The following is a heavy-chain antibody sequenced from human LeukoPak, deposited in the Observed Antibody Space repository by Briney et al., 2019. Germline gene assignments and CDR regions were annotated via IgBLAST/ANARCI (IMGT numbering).Heavy chain of an antibody. V-gene: IGHV3-21*01. J-gene: IGHJ6*03. CDR2: ISSSSSYI. CDR1: GFTFSSYS. CDR3: ARARLEWLSPGYYYYMDV. Sequence: GGSLRLPCAASGFTFSSYSMNLVRQAPGKGLEWVSSISSSSSYIYYADSVKGRFTISRDNAKNLLYLQMNSLRAEDTAVYYCARARLEWLSPGYYYYMDVWGKGTTVTVSS. D-gene: IGHD3-3*01.